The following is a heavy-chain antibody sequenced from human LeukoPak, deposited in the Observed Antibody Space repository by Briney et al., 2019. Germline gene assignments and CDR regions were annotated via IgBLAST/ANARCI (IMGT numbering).Heavy chain of an antibody. CDR3: ARGGVYSTSAVDY. CDR1: GFTFSTYW. CDR2: INSDGSST. J-gene: IGHJ4*02. Sequence: GGSLRLSCAASGFTFSTYWMHWVRQAPGKGLVWVSRINSDGSSTSYADSVRGRFTISRDYAKNTLYMQMNSLRAEDTAVYYCARGGVYSTSAVDYWGQGTLVTVSS. D-gene: IGHD6-6*01. V-gene: IGHV3-74*01.